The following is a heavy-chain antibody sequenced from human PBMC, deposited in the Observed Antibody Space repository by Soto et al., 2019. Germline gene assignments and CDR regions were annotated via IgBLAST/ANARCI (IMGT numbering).Heavy chain of an antibody. CDR3: ARKSSSSSCFDP. CDR1: GYTFSNYG. J-gene: IGHJ5*02. Sequence: GASVKVSCKASGYTFSNYGISWVRQAPGQGLEWMGWISGYNGNTNYAQNFQGRVTMTADPSTRTAYMDLRSLISDDTAVYFCARKSSSSSCFDPWGQGTLVTVSS. CDR2: ISGYNGNT. V-gene: IGHV1-18*01. D-gene: IGHD6-6*01.